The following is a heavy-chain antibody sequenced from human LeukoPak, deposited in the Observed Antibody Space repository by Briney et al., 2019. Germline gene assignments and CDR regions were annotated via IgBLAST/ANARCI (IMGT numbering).Heavy chain of an antibody. CDR1: GFTFSSYE. CDR3: ARDRHHRFGELFP. CDR2: ISSSGGYM. Sequence: GGSLRLSCAASGFTFSSYEMDWVRQAPEKGLEWISYISSSGGYMYADSVKGRFTISRDNAKNSLYLQMNSLRAEDTAVHYCARDRHHRFGELFPWGQGTRVTVSS. J-gene: IGHJ4*02. V-gene: IGHV3-21*01. D-gene: IGHD3-10*01.